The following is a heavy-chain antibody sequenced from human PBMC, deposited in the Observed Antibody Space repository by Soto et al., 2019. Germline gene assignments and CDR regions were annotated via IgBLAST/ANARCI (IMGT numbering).Heavy chain of an antibody. V-gene: IGHV3-64*01. CDR1: GFTFSSYA. CDR3: ARDGNLGYCSSTSCYEFDY. Sequence: PGGSLRLSCAASGFTFSSYAMHWVRQAPGKGLEYVSAISSNGGSTYYANFVKGRFTISRDNSKNSLYLQMNSLRAEDTAVYYCARDGNLGYCSSTSCYEFDYWGQG. J-gene: IGHJ4*02. D-gene: IGHD2-2*01. CDR2: ISSNGGST.